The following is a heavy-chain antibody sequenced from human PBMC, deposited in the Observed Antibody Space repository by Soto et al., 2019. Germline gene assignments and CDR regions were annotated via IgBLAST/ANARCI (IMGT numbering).Heavy chain of an antibody. CDR3: ARGRRYYDFWSGYPTPRQYYYYGMDV. CDR2: IIPIFGTA. J-gene: IGHJ6*02. D-gene: IGHD3-3*01. CDR1: GGTFSSYA. Sequence: GASVKVYCKASGGTFSSYASSWVRQAPGQGLEWMGGIIPIFGTANYAQTFQGRVMITADESTSTAYMELSSLRSEDTAVYYCARGRRYYDFWSGYPTPRQYYYYGMDVWGQGTTVTVSS. V-gene: IGHV1-69*13.